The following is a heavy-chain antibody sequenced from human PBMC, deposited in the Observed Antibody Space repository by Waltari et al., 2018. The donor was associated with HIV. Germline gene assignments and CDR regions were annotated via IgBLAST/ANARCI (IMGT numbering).Heavy chain of an antibody. D-gene: IGHD3-3*01. V-gene: IGHV1-8*01. J-gene: IGHJ3*02. Sequence: QVQLVQPEAEVKKPGASLKVSCKASGYTFINNDINWGRQATGQGLVWMGWMSPNSGNAGYAPNFQGRVTMTRNTSTTTAYMELTDLRSADTAVYFCARGRGRYDFWSGYSSPGDAFDIWGQGTVVIVSS. CDR3: ARGRGRYDFWSGYSSPGDAFDI. CDR2: MSPNSGNA. CDR1: GYTFINND.